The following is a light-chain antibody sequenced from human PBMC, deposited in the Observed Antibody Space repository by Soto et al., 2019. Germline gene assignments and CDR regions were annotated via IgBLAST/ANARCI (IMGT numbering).Light chain of an antibody. CDR3: QQSYGTLYT. Sequence: DIQMTQSPSSLSASIGDTVTIACRASQSINNYLHWYQQKPGKAPNLLIYGASGLQSGVPSRFSGSGSGTDFTLTISSLQPEDFATYYCQQSYGTLYTFGQGTKVEIK. J-gene: IGKJ2*01. V-gene: IGKV1-39*01. CDR2: GAS. CDR1: QSINNY.